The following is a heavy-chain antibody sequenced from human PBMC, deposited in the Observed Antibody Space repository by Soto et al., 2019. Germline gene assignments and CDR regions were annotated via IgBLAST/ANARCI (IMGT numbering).Heavy chain of an antibody. J-gene: IGHJ4*02. D-gene: IGHD6-13*01. CDR2: IYYSGST. V-gene: IGHV4-31*03. CDR1: GCSISSGGYY. CDR3: ARGSRGSSWYPNVHTLDY. Sequence: SETLSLTCTVSGCSISSGGYYWSWIRQHPGKGLEWIGYIYYSGSTYYNPSLKSRVTISVDTSKNQFSLKLSSVTAADTAVYYCARGSRGSSWYPNVHTLDYWGQGTLVTVSS.